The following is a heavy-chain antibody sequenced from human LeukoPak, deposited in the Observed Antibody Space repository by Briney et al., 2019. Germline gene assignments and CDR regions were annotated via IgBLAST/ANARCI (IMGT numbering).Heavy chain of an antibody. CDR2: ISAYNGNT. D-gene: IGHD6-19*01. CDR3: ARTHYSSGWYYPHFDY. CDR1: GYTFTSYG. V-gene: IGHV1-18*01. J-gene: IGHJ4*02. Sequence: ASVKVSCKASGYTFTSYGISWVRQAPGQGLEWMGWISAYNGNTNYAQKLQGRVTMTTDTSTSTAYMELSRLRSDDTAVYYCARTHYSSGWYYPHFDYWGQGTLVTVSS.